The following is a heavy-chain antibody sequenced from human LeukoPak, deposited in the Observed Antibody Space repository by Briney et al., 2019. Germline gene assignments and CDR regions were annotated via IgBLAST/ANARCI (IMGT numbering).Heavy chain of an antibody. CDR2: IIPILGIA. D-gene: IGHD3-16*01. CDR3: AMGEWFDP. V-gene: IGHV1-69*04. Sequence: SVKVSCKASGGTFSSYAISWVRQAPEQGLEWMGRIIPILGIANYAQKFQGRVTITADKSTSTAYMELSSLRSEDTAVYYCAMGEWFDPWGQGTLVTVSS. J-gene: IGHJ5*02. CDR1: GGTFSSYA.